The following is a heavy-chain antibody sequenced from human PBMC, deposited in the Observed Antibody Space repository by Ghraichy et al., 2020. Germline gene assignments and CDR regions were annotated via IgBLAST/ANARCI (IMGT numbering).Heavy chain of an antibody. D-gene: IGHD2-8*01. CDR3: ARRRQTWSAAEADAFDI. J-gene: IGHJ3*02. Sequence: SETLSLTCAVYVGSFSGYYWSWIRQPPGKGLEWIGEINPTGTTNNNPSLKSRLTLLVDPSKNQFSLQLKSVTAADTAVYYCARRRQTWSAAEADAFDIWGHGTMVTVSS. CDR2: INPTGTT. CDR1: VGSFSGYY. V-gene: IGHV4-34*01.